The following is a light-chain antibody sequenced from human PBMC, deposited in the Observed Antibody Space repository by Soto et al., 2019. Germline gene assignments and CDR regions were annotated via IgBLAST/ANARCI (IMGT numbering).Light chain of an antibody. Sequence: EIVMTQSPATLSVYPGERATLSCRASQSVSSDLAWYQQKPGLAPRLLIYGASTRATGIPARFSGSGSGTEFTLTISSLQSEDFAVYYCQQYNNWALVIFGGGTKVDIK. J-gene: IGKJ4*01. CDR2: GAS. CDR3: QQYNNWALVI. V-gene: IGKV3-15*01. CDR1: QSVSSD.